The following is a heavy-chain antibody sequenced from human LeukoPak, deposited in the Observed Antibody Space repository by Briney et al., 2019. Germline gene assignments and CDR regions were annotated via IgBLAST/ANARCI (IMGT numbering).Heavy chain of an antibody. CDR2: ISGSGSST. CDR3: ARAMYSGTWYPFDY. CDR1: GFTFSSYA. Sequence: GGSLRLSCAASGFTFSSYAMSWVRQAPGKGLQWVSGISGSGSSTNYADSVKGRFTISRDNSKNTLYLQMNSLRAEGTAVYSCARAMYSGTWYPFDYWGQGTLVPVSS. V-gene: IGHV3-23*01. D-gene: IGHD6-13*01. J-gene: IGHJ4*02.